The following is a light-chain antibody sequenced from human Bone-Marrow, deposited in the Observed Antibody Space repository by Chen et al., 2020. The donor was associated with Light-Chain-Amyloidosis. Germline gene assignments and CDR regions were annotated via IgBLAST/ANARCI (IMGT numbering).Light chain of an antibody. CDR2: DDS. J-gene: IGLJ3*02. Sequence: SYVLTQPSSVSVAPGQTATIACGGNNIGSTSVHWYQQTPGPPLLVVYDDSDRPSGIPERLSGSNSGNTATLTISRVEAGDEADYYCQVWDRSSDRPVFGGGTKLTVL. CDR1: NIGSTS. CDR3: QVWDRSSDRPV. V-gene: IGLV3-21*02.